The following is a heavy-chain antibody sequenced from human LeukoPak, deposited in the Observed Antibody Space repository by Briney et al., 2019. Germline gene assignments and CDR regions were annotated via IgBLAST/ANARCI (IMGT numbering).Heavy chain of an antibody. CDR3: AKDSGTSNPYYGLDV. D-gene: IGHD4-11*01. Sequence: GRSLRLSCAASGFTFSRYGMHWVRQAPGKGLEWVALISHDGGNEYYADSVKGRFTISRDNSKNTLCLQMDSLRAEDTAVYYCAKDSGTSNPYYGLDVWGQGTTVTVSS. CDR2: ISHDGGNE. CDR1: GFTFSRYG. V-gene: IGHV3-30-3*01. J-gene: IGHJ6*02.